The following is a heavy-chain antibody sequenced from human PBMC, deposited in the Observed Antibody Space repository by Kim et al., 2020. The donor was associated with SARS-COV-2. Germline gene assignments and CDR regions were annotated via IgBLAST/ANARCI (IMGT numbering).Heavy chain of an antibody. J-gene: IGHJ4*02. CDR1: GFTFSSYW. Sequence: GGSLRLSCAASGFTFSSYWMHWVRQAPGKGLVWVSRINGDGSTINYADSVKGRFTISRDNAKNTLYLQMNSLRAEDTAVYYCAKREDTALVVYWGQGT. CDR2: INGDGSTI. CDR3: AKREDTALVVY. D-gene: IGHD5-18*01. V-gene: IGHV3-74*01.